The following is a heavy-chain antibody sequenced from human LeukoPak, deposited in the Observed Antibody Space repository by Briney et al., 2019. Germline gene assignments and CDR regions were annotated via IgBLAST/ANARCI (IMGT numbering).Heavy chain of an antibody. CDR3: ASTSSSWYYFDY. J-gene: IGHJ4*02. Sequence: ASVKDSCKASGGTFSSYAISWVRQAPGQGLEWMGGIIPIFGTANYAQKFQGRVTITADESTSTAYMELSSLRSEDTAVYYCASTSSSWYYFDYWGQGTLVTVSS. CDR1: GGTFSSYA. V-gene: IGHV1-69*13. D-gene: IGHD6-13*01. CDR2: IIPIFGTA.